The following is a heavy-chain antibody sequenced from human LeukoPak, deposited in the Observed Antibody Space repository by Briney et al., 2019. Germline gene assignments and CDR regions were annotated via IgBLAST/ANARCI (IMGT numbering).Heavy chain of an antibody. V-gene: IGHV1-2*02. CDR3: AREWGRGYSYGYVY. Sequence: ASVKVSCKASGYTFTGYYMHWVRQATGQGLELMGWINPNSGGTNYAQKFQGRVTMTRDTSISTAYMELSRLRSDDTAVYYCAREWGRGYSYGYVYWGQGTLVTVSS. CDR1: GYTFTGYY. J-gene: IGHJ4*02. CDR2: INPNSGGT. D-gene: IGHD5-18*01.